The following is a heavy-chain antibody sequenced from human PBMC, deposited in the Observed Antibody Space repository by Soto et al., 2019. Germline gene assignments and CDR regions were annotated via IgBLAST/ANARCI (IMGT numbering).Heavy chain of an antibody. CDR2: IKSKTDGGTI. J-gene: IGHJ4*02. D-gene: IGHD3-16*02. CDR3: TPGPPELTLNEGLDF. Sequence: EVQLVESGGGLVKPGGSLRLSCAASGFTFSNAWMNWVRQAPGKGPEWVGRIKSKTDGGTIDYAAPVKGRFTISRDDSKNTLEPQMNSLKIEDTAVDFRTPGPPELTLNEGLDFWGQGNLVTVSS. V-gene: IGHV3-15*01. CDR1: GFTFSNAW.